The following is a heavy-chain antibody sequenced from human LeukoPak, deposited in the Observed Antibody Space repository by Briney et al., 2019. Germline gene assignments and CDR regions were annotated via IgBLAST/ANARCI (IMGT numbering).Heavy chain of an antibody. CDR2: ISGSGGST. D-gene: IGHD2-15*01. V-gene: IGHV3-23*01. Sequence: GSLRLSCAASGFTFSSYAMSWVRQAPGKGLEWVSAISGSGGSTYYADSVKGRFTISRDNSKNTLYLQMNSLRAEDTAVYYCAKDIVGEYYYYYGMDVWGQGTTVTVSS. J-gene: IGHJ6*02. CDR1: GFTFSSYA. CDR3: AKDIVGEYYYYYGMDV.